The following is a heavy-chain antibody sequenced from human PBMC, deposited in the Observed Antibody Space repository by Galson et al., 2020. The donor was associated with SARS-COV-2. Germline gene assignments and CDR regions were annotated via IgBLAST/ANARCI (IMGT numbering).Heavy chain of an antibody. CDR2: ISAGGGTM. CDR3: ARDRNMFRGVFPYNYGMDV. V-gene: IGHV3-48*03. CDR1: GFIFSDYE. J-gene: IGHJ6*02. Sequence: GESLKISCAASGFIFSDYEMNWVRQAPGKGLEWVSLISAGGGTMHYADSVKGRFTISRDNAKNLLYLQMNTLRAEDTAVYYCARDRNMFRGVFPYNYGMDVWGQGTTVTVSS. D-gene: IGHD3-10*01.